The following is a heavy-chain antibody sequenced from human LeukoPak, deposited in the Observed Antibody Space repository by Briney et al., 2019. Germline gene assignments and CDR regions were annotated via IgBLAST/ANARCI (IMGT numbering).Heavy chain of an antibody. CDR3: ARGLYYYDSNGRTPYDY. J-gene: IGHJ4*02. V-gene: IGHV1-8*01. Sequence: ASVKVSCKASGYTFTSYDINWVRQAAGQGLEWMGWMNPNSGITGYARKLQGRVTMTRDTSISTAYMELSSLKSEDTAVYYCARGLYYYDSNGRTPYDYWGQGTLVTVSS. D-gene: IGHD3-22*01. CDR2: MNPNSGIT. CDR1: GYTFTSYD.